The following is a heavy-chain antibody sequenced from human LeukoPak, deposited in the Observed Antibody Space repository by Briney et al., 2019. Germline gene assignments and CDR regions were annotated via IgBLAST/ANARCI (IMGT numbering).Heavy chain of an antibody. CDR3: ASNDSSGVDY. CDR1: GGSVSSYY. CDR2: IYYSGST. D-gene: IGHD3-22*01. Sequence: SETLSLTCTVSGGSVSSYYWSWIRQPPGKGLEWIGYIYYSGSTNYNPSLKSRVTISVDTSKNQFSLKLSSVTAADTAVYYCASNDSSGVDYWGQGTLVTVSS. V-gene: IGHV4-59*02. J-gene: IGHJ4*02.